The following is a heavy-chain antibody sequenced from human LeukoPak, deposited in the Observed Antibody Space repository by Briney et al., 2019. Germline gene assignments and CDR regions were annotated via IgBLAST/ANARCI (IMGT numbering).Heavy chain of an antibody. CDR3: ARVRIAAAGEDY. V-gene: IGHV4-4*07. Sequence: PSETLSLTCTVSGGSMSNSYWGWIRQPAEKGLEWIGRLRTTGSTYYNPSLKSRVTISVGTSKNQFSLKLSSVTAADTAVYYCARVRIAAAGEDYWGQGTLVTVSS. J-gene: IGHJ4*02. CDR1: GGSMSNSY. CDR2: LRTTGST. D-gene: IGHD6-13*01.